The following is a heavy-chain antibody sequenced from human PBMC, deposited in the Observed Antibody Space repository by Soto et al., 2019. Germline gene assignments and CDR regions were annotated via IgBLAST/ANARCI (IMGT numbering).Heavy chain of an antibody. Sequence: EVQLLESGVGLVQPGGSLRLSCAASGFSFTIYAMSWVRQAPGKGLEWVSAISDSGGSTYYADSVKGRFTISRDNSKNTLYLQMNSLRAEDTAVYYCAKAYEDNWNVHYWGQGTLVTVSS. CDR3: AKAYEDNWNVHY. CDR1: GFSFTIYA. V-gene: IGHV3-23*01. J-gene: IGHJ4*02. CDR2: ISDSGGST. D-gene: IGHD1-20*01.